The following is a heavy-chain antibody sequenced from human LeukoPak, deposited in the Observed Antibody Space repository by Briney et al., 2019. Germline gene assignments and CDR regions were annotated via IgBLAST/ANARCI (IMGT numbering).Heavy chain of an antibody. Sequence: GGSLRLSCAASGFTFSSYAMSWARQAPGKGLVWVSYINGDGSSSNYADSAKGRLTISRDNAKNTLYLQMNSLRAEDTAVYYCATGSGTYYDSWGQGTLVTVSS. CDR2: INGDGSSS. D-gene: IGHD3-10*01. J-gene: IGHJ4*02. V-gene: IGHV3-74*01. CDR1: GFTFSSYA. CDR3: ATGSGTYYDS.